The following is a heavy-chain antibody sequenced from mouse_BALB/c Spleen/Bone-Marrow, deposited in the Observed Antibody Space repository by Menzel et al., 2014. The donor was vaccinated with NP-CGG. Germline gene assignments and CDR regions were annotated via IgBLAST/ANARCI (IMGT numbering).Heavy chain of an antibody. CDR3: ASLTGTFDY. V-gene: IGHV14-3*02. Sequence: EVQLQESGAELVKPGASVKLSCTASGFNIKDTYIHWVKQRPEQGLEWIGRIDPANERTKYDPNFQGKATITADTSSNTAYLQLSSLTSEDTAVYYCASLTGTFDYWGQGSTLTVSS. CDR1: GFNIKDTY. J-gene: IGHJ2*01. D-gene: IGHD4-1*01. CDR2: IDPANERT.